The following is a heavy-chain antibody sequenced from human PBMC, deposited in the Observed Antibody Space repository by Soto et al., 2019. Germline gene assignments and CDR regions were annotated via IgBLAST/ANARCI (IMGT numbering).Heavy chain of an antibody. CDR3: AKDWGDYDSTNLAYYFDY. V-gene: IGHV3-30*18. CDR1: GFTFSSYG. CDR2: ISYDGSNK. Sequence: LRLSCAASGFTFSSYGMHWVRQAPGKGLEWVAVISYDGSNKYYADSVKGRFTISRDNSKNTLYLQMNSLRAEDTAVYYCAKDWGDYDSTNLAYYFDYWGQGTLVTVSS. J-gene: IGHJ4*02. D-gene: IGHD3-22*01.